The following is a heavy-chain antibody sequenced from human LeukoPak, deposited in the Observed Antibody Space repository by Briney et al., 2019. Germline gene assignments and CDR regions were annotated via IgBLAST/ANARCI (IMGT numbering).Heavy chain of an antibody. CDR2: TNPNSCGT. J-gene: IGHJ4*02. D-gene: IGHD5-12*01. Sequence: GASVKVSCKASGYTFTGYYMHLGRQAPGQGLERMGWTNPNSCGTNYAHKCQGRVTITRDTSISTAYMELSRLRSDETAVYYCARGGRGYDENSYEYWGQGTLVTVSS. CDR1: GYTFTGYY. V-gene: IGHV1-2*07. CDR3: ARGGRGYDENSYEY.